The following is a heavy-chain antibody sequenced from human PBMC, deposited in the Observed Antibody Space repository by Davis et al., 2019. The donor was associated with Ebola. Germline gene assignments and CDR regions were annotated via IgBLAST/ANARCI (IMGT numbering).Heavy chain of an antibody. Sequence: ASVKVSCKASGYTFTSYYMHWVRQAPGQGLEWMGIINPSGGSTSYAQKFQGRVTMTRDTSTSTVYMELSSLRSEDTAVYYCARDLVGATPYYYMDVWGKGTTVTVSS. CDR1: GYTFTSYY. D-gene: IGHD1-26*01. CDR3: ARDLVGATPYYYMDV. J-gene: IGHJ6*03. CDR2: INPSGGST. V-gene: IGHV1-46*01.